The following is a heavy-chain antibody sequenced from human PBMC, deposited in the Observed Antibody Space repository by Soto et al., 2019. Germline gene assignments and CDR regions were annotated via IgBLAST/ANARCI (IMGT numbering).Heavy chain of an antibody. CDR2: VYPEDSDT. J-gene: IGHJ6*02. Sequence: GESLKISCKGSGFTSYWIAWVRQMPGKGLEWMGIVYPEDSDTNYGPSFEGHVTISVDKSTTTAYLQWSSLKASDTAMYYCATLGPDLVMDVSGQGTTVTVSS. V-gene: IGHV5-51*01. CDR1: GFTSYW. D-gene: IGHD6-6*01. CDR3: ATLGPDLVMDV.